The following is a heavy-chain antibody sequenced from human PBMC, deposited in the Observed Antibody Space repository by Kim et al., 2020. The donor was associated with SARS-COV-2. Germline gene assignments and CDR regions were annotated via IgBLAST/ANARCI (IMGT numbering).Heavy chain of an antibody. CDR1: GFTFSSYG. CDR3: ARGRAAAGTSVDY. J-gene: IGHJ4*02. Sequence: GGSLRLSCAASGFTFSSYGMHWVRQAPGKGLEWVAVIWYDGSNKYYADSVKGRFTISRDNSKNTLYLQMNSLRAEDTAVYYCARGRAAAGTSVDYWGQGTLVTVSS. V-gene: IGHV3-33*01. D-gene: IGHD6-13*01. CDR2: IWYDGSNK.